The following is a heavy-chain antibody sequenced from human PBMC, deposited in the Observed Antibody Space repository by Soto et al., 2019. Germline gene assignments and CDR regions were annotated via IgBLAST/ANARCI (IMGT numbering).Heavy chain of an antibody. D-gene: IGHD2-2*01. CDR1: GGSINSYR. V-gene: IGHV4-4*07. CDR2: VYSSGTA. CDR3: ARDIGSYAYAEGY. Sequence: SETLSLTCSVSGGSINSYRWSWTRQPAGKGLEWIGRVYSSGTADYNPSLNSRATMSVETSKNQFSLKLTSVTAADTAVYYCARDIGSYAYAEGYWGQGIQVTVSS. J-gene: IGHJ4*02.